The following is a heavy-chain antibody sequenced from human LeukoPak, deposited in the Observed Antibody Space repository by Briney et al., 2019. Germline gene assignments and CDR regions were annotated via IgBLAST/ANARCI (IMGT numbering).Heavy chain of an antibody. CDR3: ARATYPCSSTSCPAGNWFDP. CDR1: GGSISSSSYY. CDR2: IYYSGST. Sequence: SETLSLTCTVSGGSISSSSYYWGWIRQPPGKGLEWIGRIYYSGSTYYNPSLKSRVTISLDTSKNQFYLKLSAVTAADTAVYYCARATYPCSSTSCPAGNWFDPWGQGTLVTVSS. J-gene: IGHJ5*02. V-gene: IGHV4-39*07. D-gene: IGHD2-2*01.